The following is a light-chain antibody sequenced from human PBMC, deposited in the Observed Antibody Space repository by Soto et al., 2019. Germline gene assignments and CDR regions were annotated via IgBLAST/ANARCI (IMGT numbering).Light chain of an antibody. CDR1: QSISTW. CDR3: QQGYTTPGT. V-gene: IGKV1-5*01. CDR2: AAT. J-gene: IGKJ1*01. Sequence: IQMTQSPSTLSASVGDRVAITCRASQSISTWLAWYQQKPGKAPKVLIYAATNLESGVPSRFSGSGSGTEFTLTISSLQPEDFATYYCQQGYTTPGTFGQGTKVDIK.